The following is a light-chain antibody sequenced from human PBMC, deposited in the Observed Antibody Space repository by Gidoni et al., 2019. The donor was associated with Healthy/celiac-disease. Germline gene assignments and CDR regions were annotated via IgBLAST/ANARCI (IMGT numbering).Light chain of an antibody. CDR1: SSNDGSNY. V-gene: IGLV1-47*01. CDR2: RNN. J-gene: IGLJ2*01. CDR3: AAWDDSLSGPVV. Sequence: SVLTQPPSASGTPGQRVTISCAASSSNDGSNYVYWCQQLPGTAPKLLISRNNQRPSGVPDLFSGSKSGTSASLAISGLRSDDEADYYCAAWDDSLSGPVVFGGGTKLTVL.